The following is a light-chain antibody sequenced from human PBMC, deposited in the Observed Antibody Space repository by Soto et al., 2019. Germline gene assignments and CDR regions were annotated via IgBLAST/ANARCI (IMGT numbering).Light chain of an antibody. J-gene: IGLJ2*01. CDR3: QSYDSSLSGSGVV. V-gene: IGLV1-40*01. CDR1: SSNIGAGYD. Sequence: QSVLTQLPSVSGAPGQRVTISCTGSSSNIGAGYDVHWYQQVPGTAPKLLIYDNSNRPSGVPDRFSGSTSGTSASLAITGLQAEDEADYYCQSYDSSLSGSGVVFGGGTKLTVL. CDR2: DNS.